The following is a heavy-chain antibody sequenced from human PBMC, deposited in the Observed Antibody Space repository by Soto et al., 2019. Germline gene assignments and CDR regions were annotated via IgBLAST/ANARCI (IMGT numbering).Heavy chain of an antibody. CDR2: IYYSGST. Sequence: QVQLQESGPGLVKPSETLSLTCTVSGGSISTYYWSWIRQPPGKGLEWIGYIYYSGSTNYNPSLKSRVTISGDTLNNQYSLKLSSVTAADTAVYYCARANYDCLTGYYPDYFDYWGQGTLVTVSS. CDR3: ARANYDCLTGYYPDYFDY. J-gene: IGHJ4*02. CDR1: GGSISTYY. V-gene: IGHV4-59*01. D-gene: IGHD3-9*01.